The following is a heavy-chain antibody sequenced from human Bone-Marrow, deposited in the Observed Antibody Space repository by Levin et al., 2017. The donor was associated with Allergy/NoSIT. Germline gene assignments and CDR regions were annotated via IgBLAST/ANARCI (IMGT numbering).Heavy chain of an antibody. Sequence: SQTLSLTCTVSGVSITSGSYYWSWIRQPAGKGLEWIGHSYTSGNITYNPSLKSRVTISLDTSKNQFSLKLRSVTAAETAVYYCARVLQYSYYYTDVWGKGTMVTVYS. D-gene: IGHD2-21*01. CDR3: ARVLQYSYYYTDV. J-gene: IGHJ6*03. CDR2: SYTSGNI. V-gene: IGHV4-61*09. CDR1: GVSITSGSYY.